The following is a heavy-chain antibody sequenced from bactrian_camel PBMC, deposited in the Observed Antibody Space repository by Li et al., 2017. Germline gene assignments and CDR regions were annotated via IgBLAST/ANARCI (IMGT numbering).Heavy chain of an antibody. CDR1: GFTFDDSP. V-gene: IGHV3S63*01. CDR2: VDNDGTT. CDR3: AADPESGSCSWYFDPEEVGY. J-gene: IGHJ6*01. D-gene: IGHD6*01. Sequence: HVQLVESGGGSVQAGESLRLSCTASGFTFDDSPLGWYRQAPPGNECELVARVDNDGTTYYTESVKGRFTISQDDAKNTAYLQMNNLKVEDTALYYCAADPESGSCSWYFDPEEVGYKGQGTQVTVS.